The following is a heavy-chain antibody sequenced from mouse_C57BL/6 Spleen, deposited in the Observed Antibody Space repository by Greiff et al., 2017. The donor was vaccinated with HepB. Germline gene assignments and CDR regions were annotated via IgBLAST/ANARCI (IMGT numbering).Heavy chain of an antibody. D-gene: IGHD2-5*01. J-gene: IGHJ2*01. V-gene: IGHV7-3*01. Sequence: EVQRVESGGGLVQPGGSLSLSCAASGFTFTDYYMSWVRQPPGKALEWLGFIRNKANGYTTEYSASVKGRFTISRDNSQSILYRQMNALRAEDSATYYCARSGYSKGYFDYWGQGTTLTVSS. CDR3: ARSGYSKGYFDY. CDR1: GFTFTDYY. CDR2: IRNKANGYTT.